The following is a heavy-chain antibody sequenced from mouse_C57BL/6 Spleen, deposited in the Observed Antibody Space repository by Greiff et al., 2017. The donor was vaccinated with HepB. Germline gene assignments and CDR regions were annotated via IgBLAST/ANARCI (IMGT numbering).Heavy chain of an antibody. CDR3: APFITTVVAPMDY. J-gene: IGHJ4*01. CDR2: IYPGDGDT. Sequence: VQLQQSGAELVKPGASVKISCKASGYAFSSYWMNWVKHRPGKGLEWIGQIYPGDGDTNYNGKFKGKATLTADKSSSTAYMQLSSLTSEDSAVYFCAPFITTVVAPMDYWGQGTSVTVSS. CDR1: GYAFSSYW. V-gene: IGHV1-80*01. D-gene: IGHD1-1*01.